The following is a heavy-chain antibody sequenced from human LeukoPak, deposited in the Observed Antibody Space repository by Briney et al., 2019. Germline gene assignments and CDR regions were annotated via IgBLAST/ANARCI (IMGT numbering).Heavy chain of an antibody. CDR1: GITSSNYW. V-gene: IGHV3-74*01. D-gene: IGHD3-22*01. J-gene: IGHJ4*02. CDR3: ASSPVITRD. Sequence: PGGSLRLSCAASGITSSNYWMHWVRQAPGKGLEWVSRINSDGSRITYADSVKGRFTISRDNAKNTLYLQMNSLRVEDTAVYYCASSPVITRDWGQGTLVTVSS. CDR2: INSDGSRI.